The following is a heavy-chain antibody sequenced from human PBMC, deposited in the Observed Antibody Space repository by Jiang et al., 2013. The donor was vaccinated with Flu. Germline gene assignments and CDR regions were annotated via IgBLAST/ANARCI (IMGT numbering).Heavy chain of an antibody. J-gene: IGHJ5*02. D-gene: IGHD3-22*01. V-gene: IGHV1-8*01. Sequence: WMNPNNDNTGYAQKFQGRVTMTSDTSISTAYMELSSLRSEDTAVYYCARGPIVVGLGAWGQGTLVTSPQ. CDR2: MNPNNDNT. CDR3: ARGPIVVGLGA.